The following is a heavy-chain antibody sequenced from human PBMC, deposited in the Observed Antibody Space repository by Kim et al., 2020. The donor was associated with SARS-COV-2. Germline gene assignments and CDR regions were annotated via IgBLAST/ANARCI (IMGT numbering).Heavy chain of an antibody. J-gene: IGHJ6*02. Sequence: ASVKVSCKASGYTFTSYDINWVRQATGQGLEWMGWMNPNSGNTGYAQKFQGRVTMTRNTSISTAYMELSSLRSEDTAVYYCARELWLITMVRGVISDYYYYGMDVWGQGTTVTVSS. CDR1: GYTFTSYD. V-gene: IGHV1-8*01. D-gene: IGHD3-10*01. CDR3: ARELWLITMVRGVISDYYYYGMDV. CDR2: MNPNSGNT.